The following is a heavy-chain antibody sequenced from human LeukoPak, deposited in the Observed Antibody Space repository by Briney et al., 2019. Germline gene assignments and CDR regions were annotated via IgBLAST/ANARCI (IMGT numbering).Heavy chain of an antibody. CDR2: ISCNGGST. CDR1: GFTFSSYA. Sequence: PGGSLRLSCAASGFTFSSYAMHWVRQAPGKGLEYVSAISCNGGSTYYANSVKGRFTISRDNSKNTLYLQMGSLRAEDMAVYYCARADARGYSSSYDAFDIWGQGTMVTVSS. D-gene: IGHD6-19*01. V-gene: IGHV3-64*01. CDR3: ARADARGYSSSYDAFDI. J-gene: IGHJ3*02.